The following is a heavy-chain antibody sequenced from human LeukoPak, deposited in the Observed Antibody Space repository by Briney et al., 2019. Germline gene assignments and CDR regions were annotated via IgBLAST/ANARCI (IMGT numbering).Heavy chain of an antibody. CDR2: ISGSGGST. Sequence: PGGSLRLSCAASGFNFDTYAMSWVRQAPGKGLEWVSTISGSGGSTYYADSVKGRFTISRDNSENTLYLQMNSLRAEDTAVYYCAKSEGDYFDYWGQGTVVTVSS. J-gene: IGHJ4*02. CDR3: AKSEGDYFDY. CDR1: GFNFDTYA. V-gene: IGHV3-23*01.